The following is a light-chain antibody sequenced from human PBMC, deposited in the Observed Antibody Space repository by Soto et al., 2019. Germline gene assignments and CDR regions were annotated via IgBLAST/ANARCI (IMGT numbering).Light chain of an antibody. CDR3: CSYAGSSTFVI. CDR2: EVN. CDR1: SSDVGSYNL. Sequence: QSALTQPASVSGSPRQSITISCTGTSSDVGSYNLVSWYQQYPGRAPKLMIYEVNKRPSGVSDRFSGSKSGNTASLTISGLQAEDEADYYCCSYAGSSTFVIFGGGTKVTVL. V-gene: IGLV2-23*02. J-gene: IGLJ2*01.